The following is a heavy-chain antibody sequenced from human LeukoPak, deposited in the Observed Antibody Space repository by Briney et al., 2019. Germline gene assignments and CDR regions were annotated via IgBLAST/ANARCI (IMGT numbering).Heavy chain of an antibody. CDR3: ARISAY. V-gene: IGHV3-48*01. D-gene: IGHD1-26*01. CDR2: ISSSGSAK. J-gene: IGHJ4*02. Sequence: GGSLRLSCAASGFTFGTYAMSWVRQAPGKGPEWLSYISSSGSAKYYADSVKGRSTISRDNAKNSLYLQMDSLRVEDTAVYYCARISAYWGRGTLVTVSS. CDR1: GFTFGTYA.